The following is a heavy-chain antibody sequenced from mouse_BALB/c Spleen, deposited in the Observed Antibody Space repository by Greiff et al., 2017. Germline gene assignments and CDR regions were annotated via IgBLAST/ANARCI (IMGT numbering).Heavy chain of an antibody. CDR1: GFNIKDYY. CDR2: IDPENGDT. CDR3: NAEELRQFAY. Sequence: EVKLEESGAELVRSGASVKLSCTASGFNIKDYYMHWVKQRPEQGLEWIGWIDPENGDTEYAPKFQGKATMTADTSSNTAYLQLSSLTSEDTAVYYCNAEELRQFAYWGQGTLITVSA. V-gene: IGHV14-4*02. D-gene: IGHD1-2*01. J-gene: IGHJ3*01.